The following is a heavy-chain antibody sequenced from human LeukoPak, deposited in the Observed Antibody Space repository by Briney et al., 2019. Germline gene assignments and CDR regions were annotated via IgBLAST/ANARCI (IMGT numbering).Heavy chain of an antibody. J-gene: IGHJ2*01. CDR3: ARGALSHDYGDSYWYFDL. CDR1: GGSISSGGYS. D-gene: IGHD4-17*01. CDR2: FYHSGST. V-gene: IGHV4-30-2*01. Sequence: SQTLSLTCAVSGGSISSGGYSWSWIRQPPGKGLEWIGYFYHSGSTYYNPSLKSRVTISVDRSKNQFSLKLSSVTAADTAVYYCARGALSHDYGDSYWYFDLWGRGTLVTVSS.